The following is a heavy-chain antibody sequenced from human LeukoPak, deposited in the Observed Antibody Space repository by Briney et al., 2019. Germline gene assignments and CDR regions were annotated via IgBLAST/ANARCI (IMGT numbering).Heavy chain of an antibody. CDR3: ARHKYSSGWGYNWFDP. CDR1: GRSISSYF. Sequence: SETLSLTCTVSGRSISSYFWSWIRQPPGEGLEWMGYIYYSGSTNYNPSLKSRVTISVDTSKNQFSLKLSSVTAADTAVYYCARHKYSSGWGYNWFDPWGQGTLVTVSS. J-gene: IGHJ5*02. CDR2: IYYSGST. V-gene: IGHV4-59*08. D-gene: IGHD6-19*01.